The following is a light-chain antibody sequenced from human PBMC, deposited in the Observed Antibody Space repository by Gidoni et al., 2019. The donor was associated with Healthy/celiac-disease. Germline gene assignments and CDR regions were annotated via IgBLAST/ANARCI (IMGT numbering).Light chain of an antibody. CDR1: QSIGSS. V-gene: IGKV6-21*01. Sequence: EIVMTQSPDFQSATPKEKVTITCRASQSIGSSLHWYQQKPDQSPKHPIKYASQSFSGVPSRFSGSRSGTDFTLSIDSLEAEEDSTYYCHQSSSLGFGGGTKVEIK. CDR2: YAS. CDR3: HQSSSLG. J-gene: IGKJ4*02.